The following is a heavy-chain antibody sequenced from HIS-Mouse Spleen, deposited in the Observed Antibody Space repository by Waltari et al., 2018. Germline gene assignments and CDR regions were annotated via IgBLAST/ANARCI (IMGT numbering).Heavy chain of an antibody. CDR2: INHSGST. V-gene: IGHV4-34*01. D-gene: IGHD4-17*01. J-gene: IGHJ4*02. Sequence: QVQLQQWGAGLLKPSETLSLPCAVYGGSFSGYYWSWIRQPPGKGLEWIGEINHSGSTNYNPSLKSRVTISVDTSKNQFSLKLSSVTAADTAVYYCARDQTKQTTVTTFDYWGQGTLVTVSS. CDR3: ARDQTKQTTVTTFDY. CDR1: GGSFSGYY.